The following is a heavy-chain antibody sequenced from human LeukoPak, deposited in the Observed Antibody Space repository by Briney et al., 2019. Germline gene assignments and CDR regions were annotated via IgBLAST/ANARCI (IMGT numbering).Heavy chain of an antibody. D-gene: IGHD6-19*01. Sequence: GGSLSLSCTASGFTFSTYWMSWVRQAPGKGLEWVANTREDGSEKHYVDSVKGRFTISRDNAKNSLFLQMNSLRAEDTADYYCLGSNIAVVWGQGALVTVSS. CDR3: LGSNIAVV. CDR1: GFTFSTYW. CDR2: TREDGSEK. J-gene: IGHJ4*02. V-gene: IGHV3-7*01.